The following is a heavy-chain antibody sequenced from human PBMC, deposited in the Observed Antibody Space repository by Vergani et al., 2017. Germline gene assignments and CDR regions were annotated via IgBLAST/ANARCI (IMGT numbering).Heavy chain of an antibody. D-gene: IGHD3-9*01. CDR1: GTSISGSSDY. CDR2: IFYTGTS. CDR3: ARGVYYDILTGYFDAGDAFDI. Sequence: QLQLQESGPGLLKPSETLSLTCSVSGTSISGSSDYWGWIRQPPGKGLEWIGSIFYTGTSYYNPSLESRATNSVDTSKNQFSLKLSSVTAADTAVYYCARGVYYDILTGYFDAGDAFDIWGQGTMVTVSS. V-gene: IGHV4-39*01. J-gene: IGHJ3*02.